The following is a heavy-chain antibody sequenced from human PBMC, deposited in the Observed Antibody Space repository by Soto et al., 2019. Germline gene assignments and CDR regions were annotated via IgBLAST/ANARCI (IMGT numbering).Heavy chain of an antibody. CDR2: IYYSGST. Sequence: KPSETLSLTCTVSGGSISSYYWSWIRQPPGKGLEWIGYIYYSGSTNYNPSLKSRVTISVDTSKNQFSLKLSSVTAADTAVYYCAMMYAVAGSFDYWGQGTLVTVS. CDR3: AMMYAVAGSFDY. V-gene: IGHV4-59*01. D-gene: IGHD6-19*01. CDR1: GGSISSYY. J-gene: IGHJ4*02.